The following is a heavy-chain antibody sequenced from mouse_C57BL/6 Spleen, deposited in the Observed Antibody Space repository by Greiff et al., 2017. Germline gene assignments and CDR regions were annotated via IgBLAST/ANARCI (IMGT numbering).Heavy chain of an antibody. Sequence: EVHLVESGGDLVKPGGSLKLSCAASGFTFSSYGMSWVRQTPDKRLEWVATISSGGSYPYYPDSVKGRFTISRDNAKNTLYLQMSSLKSEDTAMYYCAETAQSPFAYWGQGTLVTVSA. J-gene: IGHJ3*01. CDR3: AETAQSPFAY. CDR1: GFTFSSYG. CDR2: ISSGGSYP. D-gene: IGHD3-2*02. V-gene: IGHV5-6*01.